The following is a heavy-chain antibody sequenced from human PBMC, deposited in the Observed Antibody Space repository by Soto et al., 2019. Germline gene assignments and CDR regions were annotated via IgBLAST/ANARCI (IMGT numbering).Heavy chain of an antibody. Sequence: QVQLVESGGGVVQPGRSLRLSCAASGFTFSSYGMHWVRQAPGKGLEWVAVIWYDGSNKYYADSVKGRFTISRDNSKNPLYLQMNSLRAEDTAVYYCARDLVPKGIAAAGHYWGQGTLVTVAA. CDR1: GFTFSSYG. V-gene: IGHV3-33*01. CDR3: ARDLVPKGIAAAGHY. CDR2: IWYDGSNK. J-gene: IGHJ4*02. D-gene: IGHD6-13*01.